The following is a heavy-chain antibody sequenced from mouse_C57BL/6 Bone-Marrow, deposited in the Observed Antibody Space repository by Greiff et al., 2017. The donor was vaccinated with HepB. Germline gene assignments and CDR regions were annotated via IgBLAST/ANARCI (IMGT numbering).Heavy chain of an antibody. V-gene: IGHV1-26*01. CDR1: GYTFTDYY. CDR2: INPNNGGT. CDR3: ARGDYYGFDY. J-gene: IGHJ2*01. D-gene: IGHD1-1*01. Sequence: VQLQQSGPELVKPGASVKISCKASGYTFTDYYMNWVKQSHGKSLEWIGDINPNNGGTSYNQKFKGKATLTVDKSSSTAYMELRSLTSEDSAVYYCARGDYYGFDYWGQGTTLTVSS.